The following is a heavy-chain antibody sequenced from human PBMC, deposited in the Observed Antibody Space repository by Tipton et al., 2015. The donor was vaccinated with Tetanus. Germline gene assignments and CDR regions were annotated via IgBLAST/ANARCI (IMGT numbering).Heavy chain of an antibody. D-gene: IGHD3-10*01. J-gene: IGHJ4*02. CDR2: IYYSGST. Sequence: LRLSCTVSGGSINSYYWSWIRQPPGKGLEWIGYIYYSGSTNYNPSLRSRVTISVDRSKNQLSLKLTSVTAADTAVYYCASLPQIWFGDLFDYWGQGVLVTVSS. V-gene: IGHV4-59*12. CDR1: GGSINSYY. CDR3: ASLPQIWFGDLFDY.